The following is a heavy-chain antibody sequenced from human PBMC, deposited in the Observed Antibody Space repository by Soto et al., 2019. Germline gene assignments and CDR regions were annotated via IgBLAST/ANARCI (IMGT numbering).Heavy chain of an antibody. Sequence: GASVTVSCKASGGTFSIYAISWVRQAPGQGLEWMGGIIPIFGTANYAQKFQGRVTITADESTSTAYMELSSLRSEDTAVYYCARKAYYDSSGYLYYFDYWGQGTLVTVSS. CDR2: IIPIFGTA. J-gene: IGHJ4*02. CDR1: GGTFSIYA. V-gene: IGHV1-69*13. CDR3: ARKAYYDSSGYLYYFDY. D-gene: IGHD3-22*01.